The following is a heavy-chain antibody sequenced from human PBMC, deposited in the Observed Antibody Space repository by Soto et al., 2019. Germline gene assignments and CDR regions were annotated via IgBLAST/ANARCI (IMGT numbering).Heavy chain of an antibody. J-gene: IGHJ4*02. CDR2: IKSKTDGGTT. CDR1: GFTFNNAW. CDR3: AKDTYYHVSTGIYVFDY. V-gene: IGHV3-15*07. D-gene: IGHD3-22*01. Sequence: GGSLRLSCAASGFTFNNAWMNWVRQAPGKGLEWVGRIKSKTDGGTTDYAAPVKGRFTISRDNSKNTLYLQMNSLRPEDTAVYYCAKDTYYHVSTGIYVFDYWGQGT.